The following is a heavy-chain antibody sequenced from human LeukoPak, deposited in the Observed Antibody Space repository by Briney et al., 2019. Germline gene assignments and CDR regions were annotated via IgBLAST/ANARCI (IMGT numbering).Heavy chain of an antibody. D-gene: IGHD5-12*01. Sequence: DSVKVAYKASGYTFTSDYMHWVRQAPGQGLEWMGIINPSGGSTSYAQKFQGRVTMTRQMSTSTVYMELSSLRSEDTAVYYCARDHKAGSSGYDYHFDYCGQGTLVTVSS. J-gene: IGHJ4*02. V-gene: IGHV1-46*01. CDR1: GYTFTSDY. CDR3: ARDHKAGSSGYDYHFDY. CDR2: INPSGGST.